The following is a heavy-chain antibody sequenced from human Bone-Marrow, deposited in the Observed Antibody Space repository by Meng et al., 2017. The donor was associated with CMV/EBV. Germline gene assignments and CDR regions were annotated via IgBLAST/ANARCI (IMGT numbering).Heavy chain of an antibody. CDR2: MNPNSGNT. J-gene: IGHJ6*02. CDR1: GYTFTSYD. CDR3: ARRGPDYYYAMDV. V-gene: IGHV1-8*01. Sequence: ASGKVSCKASGYTFTSYDINWVRQATAQGLEWMGWMNPNSGNTGYAQKFQGRVTMTRDTSISTAYMELSSLTSEDTAVYSCARRGPDYYYAMDVWGQGTTVTVYS.